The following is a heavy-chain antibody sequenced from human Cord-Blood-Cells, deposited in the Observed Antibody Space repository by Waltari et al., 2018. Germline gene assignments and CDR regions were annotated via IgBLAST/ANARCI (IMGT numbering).Heavy chain of an antibody. CDR2: ISSSSSHI. CDR3: ARDSGDYVWGSYRYFDY. D-gene: IGHD3-16*02. J-gene: IGHJ4*02. CDR1: GFTFSSYS. V-gene: IGHV3-21*01. Sequence: EVQLVESGGGLVKPGGSLRLSCAASGFTFSSYSLNWVRQAPGRGLRWVSYISSSSSHIYYADSVKGQFTISRDNAKNSLYLQMDGLRAEDTAVDYCARDSGDYVWGSYRYFDYWGQGTLVTVSS.